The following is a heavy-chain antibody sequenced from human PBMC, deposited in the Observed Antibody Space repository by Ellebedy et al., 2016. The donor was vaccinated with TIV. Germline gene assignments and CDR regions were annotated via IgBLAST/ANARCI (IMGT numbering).Heavy chain of an antibody. J-gene: IGHJ4*02. CDR3: SRGIAAVMY. CDR2: ITASSSHM. D-gene: IGHD6-13*01. CDR1: GFIFSNYC. V-gene: IGHV3-21*01. Sequence: GASLKISCSGSGFIFSNYCMNWVRQAPGKGLEWVASITASSSHMFYADSVKGRFTISRDNAKNSLYLQMNSLSAEDTAVYYCSRGIAAVMYWGQGTLVTVS.